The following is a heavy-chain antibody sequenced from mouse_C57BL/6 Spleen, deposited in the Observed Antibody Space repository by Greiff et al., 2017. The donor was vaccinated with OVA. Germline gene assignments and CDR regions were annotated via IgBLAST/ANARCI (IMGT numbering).Heavy chain of an antibody. J-gene: IGHJ3*01. CDR2: INPSNGGT. CDR3: AREDGYGGAPFAY. V-gene: IGHV1-53*01. Sequence: QVQLQQPGTELVKPGASVKLSCKASGYTFTSYWMHWVKQRPGQGLEWIGNINPSNGGTNYNEKFKSKATLTVDKSSSTAYMQLSSLTSEDSAVYDCAREDGYGGAPFAYWGQGTLVTVSA. D-gene: IGHD2-3*01. CDR1: GYTFTSYW.